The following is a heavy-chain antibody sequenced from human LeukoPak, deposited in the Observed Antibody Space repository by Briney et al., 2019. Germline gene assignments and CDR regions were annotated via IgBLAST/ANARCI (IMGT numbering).Heavy chain of an antibody. D-gene: IGHD6-13*01. Sequence: SETLSLTCTVSGGSISSSSYYWGWIRQPPGKGLEWIGSIYYSGSTYYNPSLKSRVTISLDTSKNQFSLKLSSVTAADTAIYYCARGVVAAAGRTFDFWGQGTLVTVSS. CDR3: ARGVVAAAGRTFDF. CDR2: IYYSGST. V-gene: IGHV4-39*07. CDR1: GGSISSSSYY. J-gene: IGHJ4*02.